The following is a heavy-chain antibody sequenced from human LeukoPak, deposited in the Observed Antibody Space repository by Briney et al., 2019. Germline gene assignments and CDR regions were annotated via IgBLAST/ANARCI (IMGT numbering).Heavy chain of an antibody. CDR2: IYSSGRT. J-gene: IGHJ6*03. CDR1: GGSTSSYY. V-gene: IGHV4-4*07. Sequence: PSETLSLTCTVSGGSTSSYYWSWIRQPAGKGLEWIGRIYSSGRTNYNSSLESRVTISVDKSKNQLSLKLSSVTAADTAVYYCARDGWTRSGYYYYYMDVWGKGTTVTVSS. CDR3: ARDGWTRSGYYYYYMDV. D-gene: IGHD3/OR15-3a*01.